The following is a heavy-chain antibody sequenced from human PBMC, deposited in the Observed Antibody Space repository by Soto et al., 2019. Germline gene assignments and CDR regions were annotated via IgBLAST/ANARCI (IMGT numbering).Heavy chain of an antibody. CDR1: GFTFSSYA. CDR2: ISGSGGST. J-gene: IGHJ4*02. D-gene: IGHD1-26*01. Sequence: EVQLLESGGGLVQPGGSLRLSCAASGFTFSSYAMRWVRQAPGKGLEWVSAISGSGGSTYYADSVKGRFTISRDNSKNTLYLQMNRLGAGGAAVYYWARRGSGSYYDYWGQGTLVTVSS. CDR3: ARRGSGSYYDY. V-gene: IGHV3-23*01.